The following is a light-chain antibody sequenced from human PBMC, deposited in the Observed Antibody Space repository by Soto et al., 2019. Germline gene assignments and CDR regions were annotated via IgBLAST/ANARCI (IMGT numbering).Light chain of an antibody. Sequence: EIVLTQSPATLSLSPGERATLSCRASQSVSTYLAWYQHKPGQALRLLIYDASKRAAGLPARFSGSGSGTDFTLTISSLEPEDFAVYFCQQRFTWPTFGQGTRLEIK. CDR2: DAS. CDR1: QSVSTY. V-gene: IGKV3-11*01. CDR3: QQRFTWPT. J-gene: IGKJ5*01.